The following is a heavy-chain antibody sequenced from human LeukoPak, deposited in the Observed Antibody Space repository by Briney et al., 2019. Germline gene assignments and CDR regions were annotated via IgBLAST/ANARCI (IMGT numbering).Heavy chain of an antibody. CDR2: IYYSGST. J-gene: IGHJ3*02. CDR3: ARDRFPRFGTMIVVVTHDAFDI. CDR1: GGSISSSSYY. Sequence: PSETLSLTCTVSGGSISSSSYYWGWIRQPPGKGLEWIGSIYYSGSTYYNPSLKSRVTISVDTSKNQFSLKLSSVTAADTAVYYCARDRFPRFGTMIVVVTHDAFDIWGQGTMVTVSS. V-gene: IGHV4-39*07. D-gene: IGHD3-22*01.